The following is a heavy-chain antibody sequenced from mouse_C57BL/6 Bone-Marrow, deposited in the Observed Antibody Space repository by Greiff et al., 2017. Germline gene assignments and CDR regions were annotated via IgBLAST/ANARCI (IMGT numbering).Heavy chain of an antibody. CDR3: ARGSGSSYGLYYAMDY. D-gene: IGHD1-1*01. J-gene: IGHJ4*01. Sequence: EVMLVESGGGLVKPGGSLKLSCAASGFTFSDYGMHWVRQAPEKGLEWVAYISSGSSTIYYADTVKGRFTISRDNAKNTLFLQMTSLRSEDTAMYYCARGSGSSYGLYYAMDYWGQGTSVTVSS. CDR2: ISSGSSTI. CDR1: GFTFSDYG. V-gene: IGHV5-17*01.